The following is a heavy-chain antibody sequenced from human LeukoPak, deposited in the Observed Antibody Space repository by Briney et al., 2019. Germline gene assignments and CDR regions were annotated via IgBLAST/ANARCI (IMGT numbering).Heavy chain of an antibody. CDR3: ARITYGSGNCY. J-gene: IGHJ4*02. V-gene: IGHV3-23*01. CDR2: ISGSGGST. CDR1: GFTFSSYA. Sequence: GGSLRLSCAASGFTFSSYAMSWVRQAPGKGLEWVSAISGSGGSTYYADSVKGRFTISRDNSKNTLYLQMNSLRAEDTAVYYCARITYGSGNCYWGQGTLVTVSS. D-gene: IGHD3-10*01.